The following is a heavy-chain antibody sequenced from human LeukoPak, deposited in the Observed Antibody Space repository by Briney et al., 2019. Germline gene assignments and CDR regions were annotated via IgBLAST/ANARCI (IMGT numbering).Heavy chain of an antibody. CDR3: AKTHYYGSGSYYPN. D-gene: IGHD3-10*01. J-gene: IGHJ4*02. CDR1: GFTFSRNS. Sequence: GGSLRLSCVASGFTFSRNSMNWVRQAPGKGLEWVSHIRSSGTTMYYADSVKGRFTISRDNAKNSLYLQMNSLRDEDTAVYYCAKTHYYGSGSYYPNWGQGTLVTVSS. V-gene: IGHV3-48*02. CDR2: IRSSGTTM.